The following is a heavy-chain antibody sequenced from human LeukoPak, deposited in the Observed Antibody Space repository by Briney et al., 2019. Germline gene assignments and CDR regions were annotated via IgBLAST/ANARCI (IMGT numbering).Heavy chain of an antibody. J-gene: IGHJ4*02. CDR2: IIPILGIA. CDR1: GGTFSSYA. Sequence: SVKVSCKASGGTFSSYAISWVRQAPGQGLEWMGRIIPILGIANYAQKFQGRVTITADKSMSTAYMELSSLRSEDTAVYYCASPRYCGGDCYSFDYWGQGTLVTVSS. V-gene: IGHV1-69*04. D-gene: IGHD2-21*02. CDR3: ASPRYCGGDCYSFDY.